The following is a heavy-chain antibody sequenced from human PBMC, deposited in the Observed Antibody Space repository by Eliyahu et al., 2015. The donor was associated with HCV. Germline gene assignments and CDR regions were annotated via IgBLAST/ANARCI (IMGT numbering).Heavy chain of an antibody. J-gene: IGHJ6*02. CDR1: GYTFTGXY. V-gene: IGHV1-2*02. CDR2: INPNSGGT. CDR3: ARDRTRVGATIGYYYYGMDV. Sequence: QVQLVQSGAEVKKPGASVKVSCKASGYTFTGXYMHWVRXAPGQGLXWMGWINPNSGGTNYAQKFQGRVTMTRDTSISTAYMELSRLRSDDTAVYYCARDRTRVGATIGYYYYGMDVWGQGTTVTVSS. D-gene: IGHD1-26*01.